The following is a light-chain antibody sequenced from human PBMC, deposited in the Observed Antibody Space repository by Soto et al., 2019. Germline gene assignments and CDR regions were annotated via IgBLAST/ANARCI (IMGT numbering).Light chain of an antibody. V-gene: IGKV1-27*01. CDR3: QKYDRVPWT. CDR2: GAS. J-gene: IGKJ1*01. CDR1: QDIKDN. Sequence: DIQMTQSPSSLSASVGDRVTITCRASQDIKDNLAWYQQRPGRVPKVVIYGASTLQPGVPPRFSGSGSGTDFTLTISSLQPEDIATYYCQKYDRVPWTFGQGTKVEIK.